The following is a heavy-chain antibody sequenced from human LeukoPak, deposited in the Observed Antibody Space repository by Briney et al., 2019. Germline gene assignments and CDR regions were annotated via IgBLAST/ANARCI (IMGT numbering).Heavy chain of an antibody. CDR1: GFTFSSYG. CDR2: IRYDGSNK. J-gene: IGHJ4*02. D-gene: IGHD5-18*01. CDR3: AKDLDSYGYGSLDY. Sequence: GGSLRLSCAASGFTFSSYGMHWVRPAPGKGLEWVAFIRYDGSNKYYADSVKGRFTISRDNSKNTLYLQMNSLRAEDTAVYYCAKDLDSYGYGSLDYWGQGTLVTVSS. V-gene: IGHV3-30*02.